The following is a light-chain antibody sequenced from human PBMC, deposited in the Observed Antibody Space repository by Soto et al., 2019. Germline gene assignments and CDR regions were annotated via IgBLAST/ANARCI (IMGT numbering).Light chain of an antibody. Sequence: EIVLTQSPVTLSLSPGEGATLSCRASQSVRRRYLAWYQQKPGQAPRLLLYGASSRATGIPDRFGGSGSGTDFTLTISRLEPDDFAVYYCQHYGDSITFGGGTKVDIK. V-gene: IGKV3-20*01. J-gene: IGKJ4*01. CDR2: GAS. CDR3: QHYGDSIT. CDR1: QSVRRRY.